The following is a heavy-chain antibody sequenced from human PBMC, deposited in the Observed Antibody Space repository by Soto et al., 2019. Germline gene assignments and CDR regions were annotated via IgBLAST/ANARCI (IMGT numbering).Heavy chain of an antibody. V-gene: IGHV3-30*18. CDR3: AKDDSGYDLGPVNYYGMDV. CDR1: GFTFSSYG. J-gene: IGHJ6*02. CDR2: ISYDGSNK. Sequence: PGGSLRLSCAASGFTFSSYGMHWVRQAPGKWLEWVAVISYDGSNKYYADSVKGRFTISRDNSKNTLYLQMNSLRAEDTAVYYCAKDDSGYDLGPVNYYGMDVWGQGXTVTVYS. D-gene: IGHD5-12*01.